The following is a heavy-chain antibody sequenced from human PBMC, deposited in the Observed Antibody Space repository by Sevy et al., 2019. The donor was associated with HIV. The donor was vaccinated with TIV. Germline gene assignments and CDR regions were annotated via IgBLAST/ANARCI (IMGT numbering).Heavy chain of an antibody. J-gene: IGHJ6*02. CDR3: ARDVPSPGAYSGGSRYSLDYYYGMDV. CDR2: ISYDGSNK. V-gene: IGHV3-30*04. CDR1: GFTFSSYA. D-gene: IGHD2-15*01. Sequence: GGFLRLSCAASGFTFSSYAMHWVRQAPGKGLEWLAVISYDGSNKYYADSVKGRFTISRDNSKNTLYLQMNSLRAEDTAVYYCARDVPSPGAYSGGSRYSLDYYYGMDVWGQGTTVTVSS.